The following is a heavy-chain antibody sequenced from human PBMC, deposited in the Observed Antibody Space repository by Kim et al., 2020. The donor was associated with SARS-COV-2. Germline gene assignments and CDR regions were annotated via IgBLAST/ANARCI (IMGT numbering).Heavy chain of an antibody. CDR1: GFTFSSYS. V-gene: IGHV3-21*01. CDR3: ARGSGYCSGGSCYALPSDWYFDL. D-gene: IGHD2-15*01. J-gene: IGHJ2*01. CDR2: ISSSSSYI. Sequence: GGSLRLSCAASGFTFSSYSMNWVRQAPGKGLEWVSSISSSSSYIYYADSVKGRFTISRDNAKNSPYLQMNSLRAEDTAVYYCARGSGYCSGGSCYALPSDWYFDLWGRGTLVTVSS.